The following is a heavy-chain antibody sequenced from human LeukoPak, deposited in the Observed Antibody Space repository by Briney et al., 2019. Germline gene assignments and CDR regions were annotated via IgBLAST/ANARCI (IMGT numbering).Heavy chain of an antibody. CDR3: AKGGAFYYYYYYYMDV. D-gene: IGHD1-26*01. CDR1: GFTFINYG. Sequence: PGGSLRLSCAASGFTFINYGIHWVRQAPGKGLEWVAFIRYDGSNQYYADSVKGRFTISRDNSKNTLYLQMNSLRAEDTAVYYCAKGGAFYYYYYYYMDVWGKGTTVTISS. V-gene: IGHV3-30*02. J-gene: IGHJ6*03. CDR2: IRYDGSNQ.